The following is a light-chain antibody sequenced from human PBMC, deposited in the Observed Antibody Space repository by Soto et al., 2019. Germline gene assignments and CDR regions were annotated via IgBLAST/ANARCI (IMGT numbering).Light chain of an antibody. CDR3: GTWDSSLSAGLIYV. Sequence: QSVLTQPPSVSAAPGQKVTISCSGSSSNLGNNYVSWYQQLPGTAPKFLIYDNNKRPSGIPDRFSGSKSGTSATLGITGLQTGDEADYYCGTWDSSLSAGLIYVFGTRTKVTVL. J-gene: IGLJ1*01. CDR1: SSNLGNNY. CDR2: DNN. V-gene: IGLV1-51*01.